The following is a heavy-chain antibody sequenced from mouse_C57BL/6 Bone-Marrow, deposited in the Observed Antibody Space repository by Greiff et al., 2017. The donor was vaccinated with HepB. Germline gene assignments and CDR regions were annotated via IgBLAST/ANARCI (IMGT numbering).Heavy chain of an antibody. J-gene: IGHJ3*01. CDR3: TRSMAD. Sequence: EVQLQQSGTVLARPGASVKMSCKTSGYTFTSYWMHWVKQRPGQGLEWIGAIYPGNSDTSYNQKFKGKAKLPAVTSASTAYLELSSLTNEDSAVYYGTRSMADWGQGTLVTVSA. CDR1: GYTFTSYW. V-gene: IGHV1-5*01. CDR2: IYPGNSDT. D-gene: IGHD1-1*02.